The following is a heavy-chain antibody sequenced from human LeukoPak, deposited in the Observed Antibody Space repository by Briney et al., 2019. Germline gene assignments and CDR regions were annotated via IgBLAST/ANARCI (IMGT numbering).Heavy chain of an antibody. CDR2: ISSSSSTI. V-gene: IGHV3-48*01. CDR3: ARGSTYYDSSGQVPFDY. D-gene: IGHD3-22*01. CDR1: GFIFSTYS. Sequence: GGSLRLSCAASGFIFSTYSMNWVRQAPGKGLEWVSYISSSSSTIYYADSVKGRFTIFRDNAKNSLYLQMNSLRAEDTAVYYCARGSTYYDSSGQVPFDYWGQGTLVTVSS. J-gene: IGHJ4*02.